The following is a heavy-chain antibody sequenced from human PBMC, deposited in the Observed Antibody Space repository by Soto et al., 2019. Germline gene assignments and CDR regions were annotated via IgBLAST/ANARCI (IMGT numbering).Heavy chain of an antibody. D-gene: IGHD2-8*01. V-gene: IGHV1-2*04. CDR3: ARGHSTDCSNGVCTFFYNLEMAA. J-gene: IGHJ6*02. CDR2: INPKSGGT. CDR1: GYSFTDYH. Sequence: GASVKVSWKASGYSFTDYHIHWVRQAPGQGLEWLGRINPKSGGTSTAQKFQGWVTMTRDRSISTVYMELTRLRSDDTAVYFCARGHSTDCSNGVCTFFYNLEMAAWCQGTTVT.